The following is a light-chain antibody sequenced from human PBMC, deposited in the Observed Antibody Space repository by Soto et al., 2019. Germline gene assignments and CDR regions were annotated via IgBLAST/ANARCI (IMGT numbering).Light chain of an antibody. Sequence: DIQMTQAPASLSASIGDRVIITCRASQSISNYLNWYQHKPGRAPKFLIYAASRLQSGVPSRFSGSGSGTDFTLTISSLQREDFATYFCQQSFSSSWTFGQGTKVDIK. CDR1: QSISNY. V-gene: IGKV1-39*01. J-gene: IGKJ1*01. CDR2: AAS. CDR3: QQSFSSSWT.